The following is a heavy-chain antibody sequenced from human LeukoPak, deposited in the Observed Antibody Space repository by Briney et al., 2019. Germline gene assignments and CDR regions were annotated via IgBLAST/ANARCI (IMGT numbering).Heavy chain of an antibody. Sequence: PLASVKVSCKASGYTFTSYDINWVRQATGQGLEWMGWMNPNSGNTGYAQKFQGRATMTTNTSISTAYMELSSLRSEDTAVYYCARREYGSGSYHLVYWGQGTLVTVSS. V-gene: IGHV1-8*01. CDR2: MNPNSGNT. CDR1: GYTFTSYD. J-gene: IGHJ4*02. CDR3: ARREYGSGSYHLVY. D-gene: IGHD3-10*01.